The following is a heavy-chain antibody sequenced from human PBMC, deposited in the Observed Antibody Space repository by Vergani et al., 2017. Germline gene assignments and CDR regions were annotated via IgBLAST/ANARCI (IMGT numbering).Heavy chain of an antibody. Sequence: LQLVESGGGLVQPGGSLRLSCVVSGFTPRYYGMHWVRQAPGKGLEWVAVISYDGTQKYYADSVKGRFTISRDNSKSTLYLQMNSLRTEDTAVYYCATKSCGTPGCQIGYFREWGQGTLVTVSS. CDR3: ATKSCGTPGCQIGYFRE. J-gene: IGHJ1*01. D-gene: IGHD1-1*01. V-gene: IGHV3-30*03. CDR1: GFTPRYYG. CDR2: ISYDGTQK.